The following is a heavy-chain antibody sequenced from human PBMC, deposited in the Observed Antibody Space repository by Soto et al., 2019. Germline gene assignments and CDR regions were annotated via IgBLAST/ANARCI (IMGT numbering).Heavy chain of an antibody. D-gene: IGHD6-13*01. CDR1: GYSFTTYW. CDR2: IYPGDSDT. J-gene: IGHJ5*01. Sequence: GEALKISCKGSGYSFTTYWNGWVRQMPGKGLEWMGIIYPGDSDTRYSPSFQGQVTISADKSISTAYLQWSSLKASDTAMYFCWRGQQGDWFDFCGQGTLETGSS. V-gene: IGHV5-51*01. CDR3: WRGQQGDWFDF.